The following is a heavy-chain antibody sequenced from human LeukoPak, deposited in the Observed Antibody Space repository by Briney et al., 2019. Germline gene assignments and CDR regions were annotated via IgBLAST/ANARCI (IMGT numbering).Heavy chain of an antibody. Sequence: GESLRLSCAASGFSFSTYTMNWVRQAPGKGLEWDSSISGASGSYKYSADSVKGRFTISRDNAKNSLFLQMNSLRAEDTAMYYCARDPYSSSLRGNLDYWGQGILVTVSS. CDR1: GFSFSTYT. D-gene: IGHD6-13*01. J-gene: IGHJ4*02. V-gene: IGHV3-21*01. CDR3: ARDPYSSSLRGNLDY. CDR2: ISGASGSYK.